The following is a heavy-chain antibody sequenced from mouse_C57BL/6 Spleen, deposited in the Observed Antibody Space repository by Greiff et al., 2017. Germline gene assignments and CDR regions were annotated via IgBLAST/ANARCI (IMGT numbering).Heavy chain of an antibody. J-gene: IGHJ4*01. V-gene: IGHV1-69*01. CDR2: IDPSDSYT. CDR1: GYTFTSYW. Sequence: VQLQQPGAELVMPGASVKLSCKASGYTFTSYWIHWVKQRPGQGLEWIGEIDPSDSYTNYNQKFKGKSTLTVDKSSSTAYMQLSSLTSEDSAVYYCARLGTTVGAMDYWGQGTSVTVSS. CDR3: ARLGTTVGAMDY. D-gene: IGHD1-1*01.